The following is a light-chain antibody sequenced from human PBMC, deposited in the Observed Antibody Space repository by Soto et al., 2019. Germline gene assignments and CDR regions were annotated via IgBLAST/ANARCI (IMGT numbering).Light chain of an antibody. CDR1: SSNIGGNT. J-gene: IGLJ2*01. CDR2: SNN. CDR3: AAWDASLNGQVV. Sequence: QSVLTQPPSASGTPGQRVTISCSGSSSNIGGNTVNWYQQLPGTAPKLLIYSNNQRPSGVPDRFSGSKSGTSASLAISGLQSEDEADYYCAAWDASLNGQVVFGGGTKVTVL. V-gene: IGLV1-44*01.